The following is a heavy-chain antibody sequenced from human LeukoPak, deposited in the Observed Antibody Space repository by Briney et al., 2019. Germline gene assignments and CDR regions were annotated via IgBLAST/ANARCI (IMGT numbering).Heavy chain of an antibody. CDR1: GGSISSYY. CDR3: ARDLSSGWYGRWFDP. D-gene: IGHD6-19*01. CDR2: IYYSGST. J-gene: IGHJ5*02. Sequence: SETLSLTCTVSGGSISSYYWSWIRQPPGKGLAWIGYIYYSGSTNYNPSLKSRVTISVDTSKNQFSLKLSSVTAADTAVYYCARDLSSGWYGRWFDPWGQGTLVTVSS. V-gene: IGHV4-59*01.